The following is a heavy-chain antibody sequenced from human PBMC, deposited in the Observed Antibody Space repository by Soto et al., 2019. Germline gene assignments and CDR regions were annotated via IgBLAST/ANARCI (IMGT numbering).Heavy chain of an antibody. D-gene: IGHD3-16*02. V-gene: IGHV4-59*08. CDR2: IYYSGST. J-gene: IGHJ4*02. CDR3: ARHGPIWGSYRSSAFDY. Sequence: PSETLSLTCTVSGGSISSYYWSWIRQPPGKGLEWIGYIYYSGSTNYDPSLKSRVTISVDTSKNQFSLKLSSVTAADTAVYYCARHGPIWGSYRSSAFDYWGQGTLVTVSS. CDR1: GGSISSYY.